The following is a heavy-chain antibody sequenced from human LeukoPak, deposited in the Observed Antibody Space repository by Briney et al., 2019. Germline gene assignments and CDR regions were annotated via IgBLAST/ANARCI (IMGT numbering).Heavy chain of an antibody. V-gene: IGHV1-8*01. CDR2: MNPNSGNT. CDR1: GYTFTSYD. D-gene: IGHD3-10*01. CDR3: ARAPERGKANYYHYMDV. Sequence: ASVKVSCKASGYTFTSYDINWVRQATGQGLEWMGWMNPNSGNTGYAQKFQGRVTMTRNTSISTVYMELSSLRSEDTAVYYCARAPERGKANYYHYMDVWGKGTTVTVSS. J-gene: IGHJ6*03.